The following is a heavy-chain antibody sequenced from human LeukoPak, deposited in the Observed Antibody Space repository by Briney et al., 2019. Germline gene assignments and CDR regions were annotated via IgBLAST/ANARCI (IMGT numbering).Heavy chain of an antibody. CDR1: GFTVSSNY. CDR3: AREMNDFWSGYPFDY. CDR2: ISYDGSNK. Sequence: GGSLRLSCAVSGFTVSSNYMSWVRQAPGKGLEWVAVISYDGSNKYYADSVKGRFTISRDNSKNTLYLQMNSLRAEDTAVYYCAREMNDFWSGYPFDYWGQGTLVTVSS. D-gene: IGHD3-3*01. V-gene: IGHV3-30-3*01. J-gene: IGHJ4*02.